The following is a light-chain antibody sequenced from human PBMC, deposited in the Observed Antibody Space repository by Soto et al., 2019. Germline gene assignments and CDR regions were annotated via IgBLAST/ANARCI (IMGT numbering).Light chain of an antibody. CDR1: HDVSRN. CDR2: DAS. J-gene: IGKJ4*01. CDR3: QQYNSMLS. V-gene: IGKV1-33*01. Sequence: DIQMTQSPSSLSASEGDRVTITCQSSHDVSRNLNWFQQKPGEAPQLLIYDASNLESGVPSRFSGSGSGTDFTLTIRSLQPEDVATYYCQQYNSMLSFGGGTEVEIK.